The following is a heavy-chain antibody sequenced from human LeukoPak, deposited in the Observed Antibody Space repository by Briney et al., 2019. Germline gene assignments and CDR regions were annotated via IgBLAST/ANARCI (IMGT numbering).Heavy chain of an antibody. CDR2: IRSSGSTK. V-gene: IGHV3-11*01. CDR3: ARVVKGAAVA. D-gene: IGHD6-13*01. CDR1: GFTFSDHY. Sequence: GGSLRLSCAVSGFTFSDHYMSWIRQVPGKGLEWVSYIRSSGSTKYYADSVKGRFTISRDNSKNTLYLQMNSLRAEDTAVSYCARVVKGAAVAWGQGTLVTVSS. J-gene: IGHJ4*02.